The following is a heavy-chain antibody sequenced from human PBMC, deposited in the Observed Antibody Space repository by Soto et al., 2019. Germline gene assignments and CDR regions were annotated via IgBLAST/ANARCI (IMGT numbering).Heavy chain of an antibody. CDR1: GYSFTSYW. J-gene: IGHJ6*02. Sequence: PGESLKISCKGSGYSFTSYWIGWVRQMPGKGLEWMGIIYPGDSDTRYSPSFQGQVTISADKSISTAYLQWSSLKASDTAMYYCARQGRDGYNRYYYYGMDVWGQGTTVTVS. CDR2: IYPGDSDT. V-gene: IGHV5-51*01. CDR3: ARQGRDGYNRYYYYGMDV. D-gene: IGHD5-12*01.